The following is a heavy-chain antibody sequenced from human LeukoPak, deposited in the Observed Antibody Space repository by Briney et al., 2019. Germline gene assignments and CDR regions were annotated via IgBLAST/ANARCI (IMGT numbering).Heavy chain of an antibody. CDR1: GGSFSGYY. Sequence: PSETLSLTCAVYGGSFSGYYWSWIRQPPGKGLEWIGEINHSGSTNYNPSLKSRVTISVDTSKNQFSLKLSSVTAADTAVYYCARHQTYYDILTGYYRRNNWFDPWGQGTLVTVSS. D-gene: IGHD3-9*01. J-gene: IGHJ5*02. V-gene: IGHV4-34*01. CDR2: INHSGST. CDR3: ARHQTYYDILTGYYRRNNWFDP.